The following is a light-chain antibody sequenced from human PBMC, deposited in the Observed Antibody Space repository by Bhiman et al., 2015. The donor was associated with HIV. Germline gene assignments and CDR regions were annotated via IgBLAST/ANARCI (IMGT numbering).Light chain of an antibody. CDR2: QDS. J-gene: IGLJ2*01. CDR1: ALPKQY. CDR3: QAWDRNSAV. Sequence: SYELTQPPSVSVSPGQTARITCSGDALPKQYASWYQQKARQSPVLVIYQDSKRPSGIPERFSGTNSGNTATLTISGTQALDEADYYCQAWDRNSAVFGGGTKLTVL. V-gene: IGLV3-1*01.